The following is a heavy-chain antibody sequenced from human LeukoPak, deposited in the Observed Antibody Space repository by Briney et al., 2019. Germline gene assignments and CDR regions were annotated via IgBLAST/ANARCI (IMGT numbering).Heavy chain of an antibody. D-gene: IGHD2-21*01. J-gene: IGHJ4*02. CDR1: GFISSHYG. CDR3: ARELSQIVWGGLDY. CDR2: IQNDASTE. Sequence: GSLRLSCAASGFISSHYGMHWVRQAPGKGLEWVAVIQNDASTENFADSVKGRFTVSRDNSKNTVFLQMNSLRVEDTAVYYCARELSQIVWGGLDYGGQGTLVSVSS. V-gene: IGHV3-33*05.